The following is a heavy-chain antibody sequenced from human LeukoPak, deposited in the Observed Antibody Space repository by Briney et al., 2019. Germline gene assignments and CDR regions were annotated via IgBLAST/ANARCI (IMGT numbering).Heavy chain of an antibody. J-gene: IGHJ6*02. CDR2: TNWNGGST. D-gene: IGHD4/OR15-4a*01. CDR1: GFTFDDYG. V-gene: IGHV3-20*01. CDR3: ARGPANHYGMDV. Sequence: GGSLRLSCAASGFTFDDYGMSWVRQAPGKGLEWVSGTNWNGGSTSYADSVKGRFTISRNNAKNSLYLRMNSLRVEDTALYHCARGPANHYGMDVWGQGTTVTVSS.